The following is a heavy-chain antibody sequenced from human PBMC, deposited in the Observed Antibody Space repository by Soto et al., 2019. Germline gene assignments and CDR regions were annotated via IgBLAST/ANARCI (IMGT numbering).Heavy chain of an antibody. CDR3: ARAAVATRSFEF. J-gene: IGHJ1*01. Sequence: SETLSLTCAVSGGSISSDNWWTGVRQCPGKGLEWMGEIYHSGRTTYSPSLKSRVAMSVDKSNNQFSLKLNSVTAADTAMYYCARAAVATRSFEFWGQGALVTVSS. CDR2: IYHSGRT. V-gene: IGHV4-4*02. CDR1: GGSISSDNW. D-gene: IGHD6-6*01.